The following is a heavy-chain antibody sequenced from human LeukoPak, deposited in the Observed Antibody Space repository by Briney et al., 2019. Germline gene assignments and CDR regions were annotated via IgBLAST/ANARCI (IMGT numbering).Heavy chain of an antibody. CDR3: AKVLVGATGYYYYMDV. Sequence: GGSLRLSCAASGFTFSSYAMSWVRQAPGKGLEWVSAISGSGGSTYYADSVKGRFTISRDNSKNTLYLQMNSLRAEDTAVYYCAKVLVGATGYYYYMDVWGKGTTVTVSS. D-gene: IGHD1-26*01. J-gene: IGHJ6*03. CDR2: ISGSGGST. V-gene: IGHV3-23*01. CDR1: GFTFSSYA.